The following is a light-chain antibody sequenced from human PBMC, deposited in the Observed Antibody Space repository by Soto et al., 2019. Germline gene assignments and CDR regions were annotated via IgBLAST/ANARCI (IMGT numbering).Light chain of an antibody. V-gene: IGLV2-14*01. CDR3: SSYTSSSTWV. CDR2: EVS. Sequence: QSVLTQPASVSGSPGQSITISGTGTSRDVGGYNYVSWYQQHPGKAPKLMIYEVSNRPSGVSNRFSGSKSGNAASLTISGLQAEDEADYYCSSYTSSSTWVFGGGTQLTVL. J-gene: IGLJ3*02. CDR1: SRDVGGYNY.